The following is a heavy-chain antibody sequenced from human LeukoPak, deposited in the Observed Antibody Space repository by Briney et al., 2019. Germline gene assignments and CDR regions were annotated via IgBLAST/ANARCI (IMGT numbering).Heavy chain of an antibody. CDR2: MNPNSGNT. J-gene: IGHJ4*02. CDR1: GYTFTSYD. CDR3: ARGPGRRGTAMVYFDY. D-gene: IGHD5-18*01. Sequence: ASVKVSCKASGYTFTSYDINLVRQATGQGLEWMGWMNPNSGNTGYAQKFQGRVTMTRNTSISTAYMELSSLRSEDTAVYYCARGPGRRGTAMVYFDYWGQGTLVTVSS. V-gene: IGHV1-8*01.